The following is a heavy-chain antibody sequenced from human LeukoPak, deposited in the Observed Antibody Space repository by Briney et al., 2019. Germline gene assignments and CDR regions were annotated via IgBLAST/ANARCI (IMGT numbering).Heavy chain of an antibody. CDR3: ATQMGWDYYDSSGPSGDY. V-gene: IGHV3-33*01. CDR1: GFTFSSYG. Sequence: PGGSLRLSCAASGFTFSSYGMHWVRQAPGKGLEWVAVIWYDGSNKYYADSVKGRFTISRDNSKNTLYLQMNSLRAEDTAVYYCATQMGWDYYDSSGPSGDYWGQGTLVTVSS. J-gene: IGHJ4*02. D-gene: IGHD3-22*01. CDR2: IWYDGSNK.